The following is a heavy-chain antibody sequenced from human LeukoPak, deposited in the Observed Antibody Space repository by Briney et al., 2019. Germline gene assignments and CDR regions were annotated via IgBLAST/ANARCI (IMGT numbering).Heavy chain of an antibody. CDR3: ARGRQLAFDY. J-gene: IGHJ4*02. D-gene: IGHD6-13*01. V-gene: IGHV3-53*01. CDR2: IYSGGST. CDR1: GFTVSSNY. Sequence: TGGSLRRSCAASGFTVSSNYMSWVRQAPGKGLEWVSVIYSGGSTYYADSVKGRFTISRDNSKNTLYLQMNSLRAEDTAVYYCARGRQLAFDYWGQGTLVTVSS.